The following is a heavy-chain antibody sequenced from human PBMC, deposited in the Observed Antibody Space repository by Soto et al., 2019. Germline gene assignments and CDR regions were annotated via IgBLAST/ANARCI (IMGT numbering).Heavy chain of an antibody. Sequence: GGSLRLSCVVSGITFSTFSMNWVRQAPGKGLEWVASISGNTNYIYYADSAKGRFTISRDNAKNSLFLQMNSLRAEDTAVYYCASPYYYDSSGYLGGALWGRGTLVTVSS. V-gene: IGHV3-21*01. CDR2: ISGNTNYI. CDR1: GITFSTFS. J-gene: IGHJ4*02. CDR3: ASPYYYDSSGYLGGAL. D-gene: IGHD3-22*01.